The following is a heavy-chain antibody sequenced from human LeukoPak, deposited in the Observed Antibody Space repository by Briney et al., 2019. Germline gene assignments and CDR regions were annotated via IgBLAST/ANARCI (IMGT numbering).Heavy chain of an antibody. V-gene: IGHV4-59*02. Sequence: SETLSLTCTVSGASVTDYYGSWIRQSPGKGLEWISYIHHSGNSDYNPSLRSRVTTSLDTSKNQFSLNLISVTAADTAVYYCAKHLTNAYYDMIWFDPWGQGTLVTVTS. J-gene: IGHJ5*02. CDR1: GASVTDYY. D-gene: IGHD3-16*01. CDR2: IHHSGNS. CDR3: AKHLTNAYYDMIWFDP.